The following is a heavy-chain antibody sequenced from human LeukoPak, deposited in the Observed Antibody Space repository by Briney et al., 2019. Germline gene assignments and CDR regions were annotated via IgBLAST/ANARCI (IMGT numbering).Heavy chain of an antibody. CDR3: VRVGILRYFDY. CDR2: IKSDGSST. J-gene: IGHJ4*02. V-gene: IGHV3-74*01. CDR1: GFTFSTYW. Sequence: GGSLRLSCAASGFTFSTYWMHWVRQAPGKGLVWVSGIKSDGSSTNYADSVKGRFTISRDNAKNTLYLQMNSLRAEDTAVYYCVRVGILRYFDYWPGNPGHRLL. D-gene: IGHD6-13*01.